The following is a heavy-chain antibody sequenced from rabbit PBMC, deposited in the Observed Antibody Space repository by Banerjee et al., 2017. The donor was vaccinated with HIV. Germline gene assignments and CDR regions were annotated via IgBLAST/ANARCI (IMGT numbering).Heavy chain of an antibody. CDR2: IYSGSDNT. CDR1: GFSFSSSYY. V-gene: IGHV1S40*01. J-gene: IGHJ4*01. Sequence: QSLEESGGGLVQPEGSLTLTCTASGFSFSSSYYMCWVRQAPGKGLEWIGCIYSGSDNTYYASWATGRFTISKTSSTTVTLQMTSLTAADTATYFCARGNTYIKFDLWGQGTLVTVS. CDR3: ARGNTYIKFDL. D-gene: IGHD1-1*01.